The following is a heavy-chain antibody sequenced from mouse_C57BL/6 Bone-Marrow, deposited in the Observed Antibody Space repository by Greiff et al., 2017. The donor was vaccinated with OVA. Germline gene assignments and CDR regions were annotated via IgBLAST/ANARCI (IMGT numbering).Heavy chain of an antibody. Sequence: VKLKESGPGLVQPSQSLSITCTVSGFSLTSYGVHWVRQSPGKGLEWLGVIWSGGSTDYNAAFISRLSISKDNSKSQVFFKMNSLQADDTAIYYCARKDYGRGYFDVWGTGTTVTVSS. D-gene: IGHD1-1*01. CDR1: GFSLTSYG. V-gene: IGHV2-2*01. CDR3: ARKDYGRGYFDV. J-gene: IGHJ1*03. CDR2: IWSGGST.